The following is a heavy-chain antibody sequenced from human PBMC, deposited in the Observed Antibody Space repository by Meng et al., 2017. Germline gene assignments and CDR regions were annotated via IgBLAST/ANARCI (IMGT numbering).Heavy chain of an antibody. Sequence: WCPGRVKPAGTLSVACALSGGSISRSNWCSWVRQPPGKGLEWIGEIYHSGSTNYNPSLKSRVTISVDKSKNQFSLKLSSVTAADTAVYYCARGRYSSGWDRFDYWGQGTLVTVSS. CDR2: IYHSGST. CDR1: GGSISRSNW. V-gene: IGHV4-4*02. J-gene: IGHJ4*02. D-gene: IGHD6-19*01. CDR3: ARGRYSSGWDRFDY.